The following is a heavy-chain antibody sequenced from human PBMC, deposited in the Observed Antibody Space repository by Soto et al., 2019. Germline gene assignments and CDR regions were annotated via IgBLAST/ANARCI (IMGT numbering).Heavy chain of an antibody. D-gene: IGHD2-15*01. V-gene: IGHV3-23*01. Sequence: GGSLRLSCAASGFTFSSYAMSWVRQAPGKGLEWVSAISGSGGSTYYADSVKGRFTISRDNSKNTLYLQMNSLRAEDTAVYYCAKNMAAYCSGGSCYSLGAFDIWGQGTMVTVSS. J-gene: IGHJ3*02. CDR1: GFTFSSYA. CDR3: AKNMAAYCSGGSCYSLGAFDI. CDR2: ISGSGGST.